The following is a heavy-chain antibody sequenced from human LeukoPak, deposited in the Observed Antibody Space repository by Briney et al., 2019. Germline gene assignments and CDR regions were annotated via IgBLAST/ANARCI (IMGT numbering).Heavy chain of an antibody. J-gene: IGHJ4*02. CDR1: GFTFSNAW. CDR2: IKSKTDGGTT. CDR3: TTDRYYYDSSGYYYMPNFDY. D-gene: IGHD3-22*01. V-gene: IGHV3-15*01. Sequence: GGSLRLSCAASGFTFSNAWMSWVRQAPGKGLEWVGRIKSKTDGGTTDYAAPVKGRFTISRDDSKNTLCLQMNSLKTEDTAVYYCTTDRYYYDSSGYYYMPNFDYWGQGTLVTVSS.